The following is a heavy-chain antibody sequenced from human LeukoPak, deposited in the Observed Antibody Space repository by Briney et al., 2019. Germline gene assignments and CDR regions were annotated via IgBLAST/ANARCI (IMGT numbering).Heavy chain of an antibody. CDR2: IIPIFGTA. D-gene: IGHD1-26*01. Sequence: ASVKVSCKASGGTFSSYAISWVRQAPGQGLERMGGIIPIFGTANYAQKFQGRVTITTDESTSTAYMELSSLRSEDTAVYYCARDQMGSSDYYYYMDVWGKGTTVTVSS. J-gene: IGHJ6*03. V-gene: IGHV1-69*05. CDR1: GGTFSSYA. CDR3: ARDQMGSSDYYYYMDV.